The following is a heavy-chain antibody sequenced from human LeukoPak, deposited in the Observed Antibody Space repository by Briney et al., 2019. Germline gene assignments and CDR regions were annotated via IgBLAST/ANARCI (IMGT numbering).Heavy chain of an antibody. CDR1: GFTFSSYA. CDR3: AKDPRGGGYNWFDP. V-gene: IGHV3-23*01. CDR2: ISGSGGST. D-gene: IGHD3-16*01. Sequence: GGSLRLSCAASGFTFSSYAMSWVRQAPGKGLDWVSAISGSGGSTYYADSVKGRFTMSRDNSKNTLYLQITSVRAEDTAVYYGAKDPRGGGYNWFDPWGQGTLVTVSS. J-gene: IGHJ5*02.